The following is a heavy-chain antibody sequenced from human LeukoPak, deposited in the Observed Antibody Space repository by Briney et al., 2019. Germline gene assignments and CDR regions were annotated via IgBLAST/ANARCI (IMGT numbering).Heavy chain of an antibody. D-gene: IGHD1-26*01. J-gene: IGHJ5*02. Sequence: GGALRLSCAASGFTFSSCAMSWVRQAPGKGLEWVSAISGSGGSTYYADSVKGRFTISRDNSKTTLYLQMNSLRADDTLVYYCAKEHSGGYLNWFDPWGQGTLVSVSS. CDR1: GFTFSSCA. V-gene: IGHV3-23*01. CDR3: AKEHSGGYLNWFDP. CDR2: ISGSGGST.